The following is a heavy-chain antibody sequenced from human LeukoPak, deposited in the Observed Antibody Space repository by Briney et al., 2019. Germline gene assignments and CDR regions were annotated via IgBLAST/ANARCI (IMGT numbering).Heavy chain of an antibody. CDR3: AKDRALRYYYDSHYYFDY. CDR2: ISGSGGST. V-gene: IGHV3-23*01. J-gene: IGHJ4*02. D-gene: IGHD3-22*01. Sequence: PGGSLRLSCAASGLTFSGYWVHWVRQAPGKGLVWVSAISGSGGSTYYADSVKGRFTISRDNSKNTLYLQMNSLRAEDTAVYYCAKDRALRYYYDSHYYFDYWGQGTLVTVSS. CDR1: GLTFSGYW.